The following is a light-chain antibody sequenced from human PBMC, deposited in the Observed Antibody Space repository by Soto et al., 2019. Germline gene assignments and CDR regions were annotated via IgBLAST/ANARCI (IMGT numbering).Light chain of an antibody. V-gene: IGKV3-20*01. J-gene: IGKJ4*01. CDR1: QSVSSSY. CDR2: NAS. Sequence: EIVLTQSPGTQSLSPGERATLSCRASQSVSSSYLAWYQQKPGQAPRLFIYNASSRATGIPDRFSGGGSGTDFTLTISRLEPEYFAVYYCQHYISSPSRLTFGGGTKVEIK. CDR3: QHYISSPSRLT.